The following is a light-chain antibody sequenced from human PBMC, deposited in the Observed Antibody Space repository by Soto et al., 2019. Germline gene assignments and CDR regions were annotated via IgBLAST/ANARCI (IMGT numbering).Light chain of an antibody. CDR3: QQYKSYST. J-gene: IGKJ2*01. CDR1: QSINSW. Sequence: DIQMTQSPSTLPASVGDRVTITCRASQSINSWLAWYQQKPGKAPRFLIYQASSLQSGVPSRYSGSGFGTEFTLTISNLQPDDFATYYCQQYKSYSTFGQGTKLE. CDR2: QAS. V-gene: IGKV1-5*03.